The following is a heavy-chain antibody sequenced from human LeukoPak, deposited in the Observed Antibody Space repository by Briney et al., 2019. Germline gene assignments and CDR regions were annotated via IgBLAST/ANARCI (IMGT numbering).Heavy chain of an antibody. Sequence: GGSLRLSCAASAFIFSNYNMNWVRQAAGKGLEWVSSITSSGSYIYYAYSVNGLFTISRDNAKNSLYLQLNRLRAEDTAVYYCARDPYSGSYSDYYYYYMDVWGKGTTVTVSS. CDR2: ITSSGSYI. J-gene: IGHJ6*03. CDR1: AFIFSNYN. D-gene: IGHD1-26*01. CDR3: ARDPYSGSYSDYYYYYMDV. V-gene: IGHV3-21*01.